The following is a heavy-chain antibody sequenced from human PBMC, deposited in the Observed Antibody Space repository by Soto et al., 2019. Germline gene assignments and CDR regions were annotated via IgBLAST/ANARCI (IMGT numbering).Heavy chain of an antibody. Sequence: SETLSLTCTVSGGSISSGGYYWSWIRQHPGKGLEWIGYIYYSGSTYYNPSLKSRVTISVDTSKNQFSLKLSSVTAADTAVYYCARGTVTTCFDYWGQGTLVTVSS. CDR2: IYYSGST. CDR1: GGSISSGGYY. CDR3: ARGTVTTCFDY. D-gene: IGHD4-17*01. V-gene: IGHV4-31*03. J-gene: IGHJ4*02.